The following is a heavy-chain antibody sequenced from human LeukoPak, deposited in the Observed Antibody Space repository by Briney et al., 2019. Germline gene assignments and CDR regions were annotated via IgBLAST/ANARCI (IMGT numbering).Heavy chain of an antibody. CDR2: IFPRDSDV. Sequence: GESLTISCKTPGYTFTSYWIGWARQTPGKGLECMGVIFPRDSDVRYSPSFQGQVTISADKSTNTAYLHWGSLKASDSAMYYCVRSLPGTLLRGYGMDVWGPGTTVTVS. V-gene: IGHV5-51*01. CDR1: GYTFTSYW. CDR3: VRSLPGTLLRGYGMDV. J-gene: IGHJ6*02. D-gene: IGHD3-10*01.